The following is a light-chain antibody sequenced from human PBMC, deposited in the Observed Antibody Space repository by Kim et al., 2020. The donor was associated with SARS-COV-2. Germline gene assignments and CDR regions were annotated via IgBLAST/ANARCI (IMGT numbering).Light chain of an antibody. V-gene: IGLV10-54*04. J-gene: IGLJ3*02. CDR3: SAWDTSLSAWV. Sequence: LTQPPSVSKALRQTATLTCTGNNNNVGNQGAAWLQQHQGHPPKLLSYRNNDRPSGISDRFSASRSGNTASLTITGLQPEDETDYYCSAWDTSLSAWVFGGGTQLTVL. CDR2: RNN. CDR1: NNNVGNQG.